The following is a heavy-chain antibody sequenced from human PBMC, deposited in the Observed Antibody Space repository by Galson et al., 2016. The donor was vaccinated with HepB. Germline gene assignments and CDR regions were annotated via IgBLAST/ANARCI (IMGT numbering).Heavy chain of an antibody. CDR3: ARHRRYCTNGVCYPGAFDI. J-gene: IGHJ3*02. CDR2: IYPGDSDT. CDR1: GYSFTSYW. D-gene: IGHD2-8*01. V-gene: IGHV5-51*01. Sequence: QSGAEVKKPGESLKISCKGSGYSFTSYWIDWVRQMPGKGLEWMGIIYPGDSDTRYSPSFQGQVTISADKSINTAYLQGSSLKASDTAMYYCARHRRYCTNGVCYPGAFDIWGQGTMVTVSS.